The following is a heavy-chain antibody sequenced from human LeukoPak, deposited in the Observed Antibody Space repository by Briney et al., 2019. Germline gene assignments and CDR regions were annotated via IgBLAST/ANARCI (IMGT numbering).Heavy chain of an antibody. V-gene: IGHV5-51*01. CDR3: ARRDYYGSGRYWGAFDY. CDR1: GYSFTSYW. J-gene: IGHJ4*02. D-gene: IGHD3-10*01. CDR2: VYPGDSDSDT. Sequence: GESLKISSKGSGYSFTSYWIGWVRQMPGKGLEWMGVVYPGDSDSDTKYSPSLQGQVTISADKSISTAYLQWSSLKASDTAIYYCARRDYYGSGRYWGAFDYWGQGTLVTVSS.